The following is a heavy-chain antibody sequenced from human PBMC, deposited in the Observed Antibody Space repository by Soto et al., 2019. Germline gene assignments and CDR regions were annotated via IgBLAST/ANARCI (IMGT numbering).Heavy chain of an antibody. V-gene: IGHV1-46*01. J-gene: IGHJ4*02. CDR1: GYQFTGSY. CDR2: INPDTGST. D-gene: IGHD2-2*01. CDR3: ARQYCSGTSCYWYFDF. Sequence: QVRLVQSGAEVQRPGASLNISCQATGYQFTGSYLHWVRRAPGHGLQWMGMINPDTGSTTYAETFQGRVAMSPYRSAGTVYLGLGSLRSDDTATYYCARQYCSGTSCYWYFDFWGQGTLVTVSS.